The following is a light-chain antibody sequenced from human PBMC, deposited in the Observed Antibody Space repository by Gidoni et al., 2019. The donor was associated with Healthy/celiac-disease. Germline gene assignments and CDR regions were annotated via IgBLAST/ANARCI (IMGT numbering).Light chain of an antibody. CDR2: KDS. CDR3: QSADSSGTYV. CDR1: ALPKQY. J-gene: IGLJ1*01. V-gene: IGLV3-25*02. Sequence: SYELPQPPPVPVSPGQTARITCSGDALPKQYAYWYQQKPGQAPVLVIYKDSERPSGIPERFSGSSSGTTVTLTISGVQAEDEADYYCQSADSSGTYVFGTGTKVTVL.